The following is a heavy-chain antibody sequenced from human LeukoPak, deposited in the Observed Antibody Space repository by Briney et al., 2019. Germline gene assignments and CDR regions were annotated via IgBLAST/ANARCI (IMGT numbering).Heavy chain of an antibody. CDR2: INPNSGGT. J-gene: IGHJ4*02. CDR3: ATYYSDTSARD. CDR1: GYTFTGYY. V-gene: IGHV1-2*02. D-gene: IGHD3-22*01. Sequence: ASVKVFCKASGYTFTGYYMFWVRQAPGQGLEWMGWINPNSGGTNYAQKFQGRVTMTRDTSISTGYMELSSLRSDDTAVYYCATYYSDTSARDWGQGTLVTVSS.